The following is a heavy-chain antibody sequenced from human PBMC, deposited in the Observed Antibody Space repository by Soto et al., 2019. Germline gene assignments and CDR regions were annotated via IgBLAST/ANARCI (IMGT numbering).Heavy chain of an antibody. CDR3: ARRVEAAAAYNWFDP. V-gene: IGHV4-34*01. Sequence: SETLSLTCAVYGGSFSGYYWSWIRQPPGKGLEWIGEINHSGSTNYNPSLKSRVTISVDTSKNQFSLKLSSVTAADTAVYYCARRVEAAAAYNWFDPWGQGTLVTVSS. J-gene: IGHJ5*02. D-gene: IGHD6-13*01. CDR2: INHSGST. CDR1: GGSFSGYY.